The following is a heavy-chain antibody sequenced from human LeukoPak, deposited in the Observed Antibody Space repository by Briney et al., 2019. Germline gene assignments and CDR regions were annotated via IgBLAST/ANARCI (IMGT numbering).Heavy chain of an antibody. V-gene: IGHV3-23*01. CDR3: AKRAVGAAYYFDY. J-gene: IGHJ4*02. D-gene: IGHD2-15*01. Sequence: PGGSLRLSCAASGFTFSSYVMSWVRQAPGKGLEWVSDISSSGDSTHYADSVKGRFTISRDNSKSTLFLQMNSLRAEDTAVYYCAKRAVGAAYYFDYWGQGTLVTVSS. CDR2: ISSSGDST. CDR1: GFTFSSYV.